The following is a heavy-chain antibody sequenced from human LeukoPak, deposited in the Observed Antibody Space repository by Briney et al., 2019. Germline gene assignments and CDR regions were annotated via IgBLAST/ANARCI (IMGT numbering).Heavy chain of an antibody. CDR1: GGSISSSSYY. CDR3: ARVHYYDNSGYWFFDY. CDR2: IYYSGST. J-gene: IGHJ4*02. Sequence: SETLSLTCTVSGGSISSSSYYWGWIRQPPGEGLEWIGSIYYSGSTYYNPSLKSRVTISVDTSKNQFSLKLSSVTAADTAVYYCARVHYYDNSGYWFFDYWGQGTLVTVSS. V-gene: IGHV4-39*07. D-gene: IGHD3-22*01.